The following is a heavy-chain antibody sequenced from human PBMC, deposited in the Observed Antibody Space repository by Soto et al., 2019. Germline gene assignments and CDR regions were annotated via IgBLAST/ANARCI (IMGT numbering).Heavy chain of an antibody. Sequence: SETLSLTCAVYGGSFSGYYWSWIRQPPGKGLEWIGEINHSGSTNYNPSLKSRVTISVDTSKNQFSLKLSSVTAADTAVYYCARSPAGIGYCGGDCYSEFNWGQGTLVTVSS. J-gene: IGHJ4*02. CDR2: INHSGST. CDR1: GGSFSGYY. V-gene: IGHV4-34*01. D-gene: IGHD2-21*02. CDR3: ARSPAGIGYCGGDCYSEFN.